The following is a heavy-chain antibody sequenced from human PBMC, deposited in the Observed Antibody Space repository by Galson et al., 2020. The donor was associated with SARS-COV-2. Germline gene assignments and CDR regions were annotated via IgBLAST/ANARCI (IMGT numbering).Heavy chain of an antibody. J-gene: IGHJ6*03. Sequence: SCVASGFTFSQYGMHWVRQAPGKGLEWVAAIYYDGSYQYYADSVKDRFTISRDNSKNTLYLQMNGLRAEDTAVYYCARRGAGDITPSNYYYMDVWGKGTTVTVSS. CDR2: IYYDGSYQ. V-gene: IGHV3-33*01. D-gene: IGHD3-3*01. CDR3: ARRGAGDITPSNYYYMDV. CDR1: GFTFSQYG.